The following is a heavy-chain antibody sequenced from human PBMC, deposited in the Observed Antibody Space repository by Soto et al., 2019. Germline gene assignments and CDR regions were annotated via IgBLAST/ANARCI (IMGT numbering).Heavy chain of an antibody. Sequence: LRLSCAASGFTFSSYAMHWVRQAPGKGLEYVSAISSNGGSKYYANSVKGRFTISRDNSKNTLYLQMNSLRAEDTAVYYCARGDHPHGGYDFWSGYSNKFDYWGQGTLVTVSS. J-gene: IGHJ4*02. CDR3: ARGDHPHGGYDFWSGYSNKFDY. D-gene: IGHD3-3*01. CDR1: GFTFSSYA. V-gene: IGHV3-64*01. CDR2: ISSNGGSK.